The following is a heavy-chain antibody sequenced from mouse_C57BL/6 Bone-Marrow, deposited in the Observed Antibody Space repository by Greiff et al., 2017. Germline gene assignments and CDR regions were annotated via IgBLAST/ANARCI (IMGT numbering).Heavy chain of an antibody. CDR2: IDPETGGT. CDR1: GYTFTDYE. CDR3: KVRGSSGGY. D-gene: IGHD1-1*01. V-gene: IGHV1-15*01. Sequence: QVQLQQSGAELVRPGASVTLSCKASGYTFTDYEMHWVKQTPVHGLEWIGAIDPETGGTAYNQKFKGKAILTADKSSSTAYMELRSLTSEDAAVYYCKVRGSSGGYWGQGTTLTVSS. J-gene: IGHJ2*01.